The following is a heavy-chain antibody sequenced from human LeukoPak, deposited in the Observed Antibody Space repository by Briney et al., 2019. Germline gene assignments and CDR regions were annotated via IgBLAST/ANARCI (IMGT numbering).Heavy chain of an antibody. V-gene: IGHV3-30*02. CDR2: IRYDGSNK. Sequence: GRSLRLSCAASGFTFHDYAMHWVRQAPGKGLEWVAFIRYDGSNKYYADSVKGRFTISRDNSKNTLYLQMNSLRAEDTAVYYCAKDRYGDYYWYFDLWGRGTLVTVSS. CDR1: GFTFHDYA. D-gene: IGHD4-17*01. CDR3: AKDRYGDYYWYFDL. J-gene: IGHJ2*01.